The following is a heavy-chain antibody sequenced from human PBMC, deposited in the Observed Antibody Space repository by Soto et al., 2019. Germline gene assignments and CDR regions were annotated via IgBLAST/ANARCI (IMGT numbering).Heavy chain of an antibody. J-gene: IGHJ6*02. CDR1: GFTFSNYA. V-gene: IGHV3-23*01. Sequence: VHLLESGGGLVQPGGSLRLSCAASGFTFSNYAMTWVRQAPGKGLEWVSVISGTGGGTNNADSAKGRFTTSRDNSKNTLYLQMNSLRAEDTAVYYCAKRAFYGSGIPNYYGMDVWGQGTGVTVSS. CDR2: ISGTGGGT. D-gene: IGHD3-10*01. CDR3: AKRAFYGSGIPNYYGMDV.